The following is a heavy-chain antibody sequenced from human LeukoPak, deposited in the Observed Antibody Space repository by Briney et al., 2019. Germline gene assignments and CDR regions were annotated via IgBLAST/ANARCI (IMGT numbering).Heavy chain of an antibody. CDR2: IYYSGST. CDR3: ARALGSGWYPWFFDL. J-gene: IGHJ2*01. V-gene: IGHV4-59*11. Sequence: PSETLSLTCTVSGGSISSHYWTWIRQPPGKGLEYIAYIYYSGSTDYNPSLKSRVTISVDTSKNQFSLRLTSVTAADTAVYYCARALGSGWYPWFFDLWGRGTLVTVSS. D-gene: IGHD6-19*01. CDR1: GGSISSHY.